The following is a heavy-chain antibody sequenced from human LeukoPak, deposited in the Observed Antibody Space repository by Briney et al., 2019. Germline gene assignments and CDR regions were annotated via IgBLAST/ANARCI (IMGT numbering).Heavy chain of an antibody. Sequence: ASVKVSCKASGGTFSSYAISWARQAPGQGLEWVGGIIPIFGTANYAQKFQGRVTITADKSTSTAYMELSSLRSEDTAVYYCATLTYDILTGYYKGYFDYWGQGTLVTVSS. CDR1: GGTFSSYA. CDR2: IIPIFGTA. CDR3: ATLTYDILTGYYKGYFDY. V-gene: IGHV1-69*06. D-gene: IGHD3-9*01. J-gene: IGHJ4*02.